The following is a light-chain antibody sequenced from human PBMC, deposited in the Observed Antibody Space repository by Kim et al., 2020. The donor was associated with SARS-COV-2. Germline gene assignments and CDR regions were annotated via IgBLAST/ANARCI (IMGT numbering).Light chain of an antibody. J-gene: IGLJ2*01. CDR3: GTWDSSLSAGV. V-gene: IGLV1-51*01. CDR2: DTK. Sequence: GQSVTISWSGSNSNIGNNYVSWYQQLPGTAPKLLIYDTKQRPSGIPDRFSGSKSGTSATLGITGLQTGDEADYYCGTWDSSLSAGVFGGGTQLTVL. CDR1: NSNIGNNY.